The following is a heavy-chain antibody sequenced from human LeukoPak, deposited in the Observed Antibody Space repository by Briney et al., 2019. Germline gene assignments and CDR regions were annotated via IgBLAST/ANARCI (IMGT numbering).Heavy chain of an antibody. J-gene: IGHJ4*02. CDR1: GFAFSTSA. CDR2: INNVRSHI. V-gene: IGHV3-21*01. Sequence: GGSLRLSCAASGFAFSTSAMNWVRQAPGKGLEWVSSINNVRSHIYYADSVRGRFTISRDNAKNSLYLQMNSLRAEDTAVYYCARDVNDILTGYHHWGQGTLVTVSS. CDR3: ARDVNDILTGYHH. D-gene: IGHD3-9*01.